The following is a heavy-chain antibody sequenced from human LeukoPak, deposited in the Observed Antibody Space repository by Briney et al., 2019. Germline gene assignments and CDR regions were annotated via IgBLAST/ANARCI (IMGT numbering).Heavy chain of an antibody. CDR2: IIPIFGTA. V-gene: IGHV1-69*05. J-gene: IGHJ4*02. D-gene: IGHD2-15*01. CDR1: GGTFSSYA. CDR3: ARDADAAAFFDY. Sequence: AASVKVSCKASGGTFSSYAISWVRQAPGQGLEWMGGIIPIFGTANYAQKFQGRVTITTDESTSTAYMELSSLRSEDTAVYYCARDADAAAFFDYWGQGTLVTVSS.